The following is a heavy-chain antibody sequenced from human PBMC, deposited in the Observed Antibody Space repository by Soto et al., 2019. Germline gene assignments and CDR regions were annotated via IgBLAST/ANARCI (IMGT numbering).Heavy chain of an antibody. CDR1: GGSISSYY. Sequence: PSETLSLTCTVSGGSISSYYWSWIRQPPGKGLEWIGYIYYSGSTNYNPSLKSRVTISVDTSKNQFSLKLSSVTAADTAVYYCAIHRVTIFGVPFDYWCQGILVTVS. V-gene: IGHV4-59*08. CDR2: IYYSGST. J-gene: IGHJ4*02. CDR3: AIHRVTIFGVPFDY. D-gene: IGHD3-3*01.